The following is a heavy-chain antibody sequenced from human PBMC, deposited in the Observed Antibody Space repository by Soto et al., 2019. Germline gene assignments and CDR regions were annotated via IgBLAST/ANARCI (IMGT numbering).Heavy chain of an antibody. CDR1: GGSISSSSYY. CDR2: IYYSGST. V-gene: IGHV4-39*05. J-gene: IGHJ4*02. CDR3: AGRTFGLLWFGELDY. Sequence: PSETPSLTCTVSGGSISSSSYYWGWIRQPPGKGLEWIGSIYYSGSTYYNPSLKSRVTISVDTSKNQFSLKLSSVTAADTAVYYCAGRTFGLLWFGELDYWGQGTLVTVSS. D-gene: IGHD3-10*01.